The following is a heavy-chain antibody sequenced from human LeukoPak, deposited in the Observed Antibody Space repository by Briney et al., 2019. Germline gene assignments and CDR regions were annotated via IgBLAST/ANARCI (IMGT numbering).Heavy chain of an antibody. J-gene: IGHJ3*01. Sequence: PGESLKISCKGSGYRFNDYWVDWVRQTAGKGLEWMGVIYPGDSDTRYSPSSQGLVTISIDKSISTAYLQWSSLKASDAAVYYCVRRSIGGYYYSPFDLWGQGTRVTVSS. D-gene: IGHD3-22*01. CDR3: VRRSIGGYYYSPFDL. V-gene: IGHV5-51*01. CDR1: GYRFNDYW. CDR2: IYPGDSDT.